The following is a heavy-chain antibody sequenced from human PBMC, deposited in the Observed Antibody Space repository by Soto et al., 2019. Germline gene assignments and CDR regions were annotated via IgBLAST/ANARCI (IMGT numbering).Heavy chain of an antibody. D-gene: IGHD6-19*01. CDR2: INPNSGGT. V-gene: IGHV1-2*04. CDR1: GYTFTGYY. J-gene: IGHJ6*02. Sequence: ASVKVSCKASGYTFTGYYMHWVRQAPGQGLEWMGWINPNSGGTNYAQKFQGWVTMTRDTSISTAYMELSRLRSDDTAVYYCATHVVAGTPYYGMDVWGQGTTVTVSS. CDR3: ATHVVAGTPYYGMDV.